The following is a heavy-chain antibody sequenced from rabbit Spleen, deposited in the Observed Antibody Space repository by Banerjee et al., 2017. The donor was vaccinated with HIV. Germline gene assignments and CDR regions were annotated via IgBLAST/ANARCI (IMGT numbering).Heavy chain of an antibody. Sequence: EWIGYIDPVFGRAYYASWVNGRFTISSDNAQNTVFLQMTSLTAADTATYFCAILVAGGDFNLWGPGTLVTVS. D-gene: IGHD4-1*01. CDR2: IDPVFGRA. J-gene: IGHJ4*01. V-gene: IGHV1S47*01. CDR3: AILVAGGDFNL.